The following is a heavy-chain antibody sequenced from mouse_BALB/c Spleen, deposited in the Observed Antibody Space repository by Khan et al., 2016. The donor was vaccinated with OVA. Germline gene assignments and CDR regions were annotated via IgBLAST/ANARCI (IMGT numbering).Heavy chain of an antibody. V-gene: IGHV2-9*02. CDR3: AILEDI. J-gene: IGHJ2*01. Sequence: QVQLKESGPGLVAPSQSLSITCTVSGFSLTSYGVHWVRQPPGKGLEWLGVIWAGGSTNYNSALMSSLSISKDNSKSQVFLKINSLQTDYTAMYYCAILEDIWGQGTTLTVSS. D-gene: IGHD1-3*01. CDR2: IWAGGST. CDR1: GFSLTSYG.